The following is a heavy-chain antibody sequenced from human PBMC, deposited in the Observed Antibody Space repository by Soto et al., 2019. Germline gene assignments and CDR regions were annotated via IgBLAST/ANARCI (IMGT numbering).Heavy chain of an antibody. D-gene: IGHD6-19*01. CDR1: GXSLXTSXVG. V-gene: IGHV2-5*01. Sequence: SGPTLVNPTQTLTXTCTFSGXSLXTSXVGVGWIRQPPGKALXWLALIYWNDDKRYSPSLKSRLTIAKDTSKNQVVLTLTNMDPMDTATYYCAHSSNLPRIAVAGPGNYFDYWGQGTLVTVSS. CDR3: AHSSNLPRIAVAGPGNYFDY. CDR2: IYWNDDK. J-gene: IGHJ4*02.